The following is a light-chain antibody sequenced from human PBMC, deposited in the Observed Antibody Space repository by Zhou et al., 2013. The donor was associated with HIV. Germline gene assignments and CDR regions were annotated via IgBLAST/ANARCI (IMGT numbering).Light chain of an antibody. J-gene: IGKJ2*01. Sequence: DIQMTQSPSTLSASVRDRVSITCRANQTIDNWLAWYQQKPGKAPKLLIYKASTLESGVPSRFSGSGSGTQFTLTISSLQPDDFATYYCQQYNSYPYTFGQGTKLEIK. CDR2: KAS. CDR3: QQYNSYPYT. CDR1: QTIDNW. V-gene: IGKV1-5*03.